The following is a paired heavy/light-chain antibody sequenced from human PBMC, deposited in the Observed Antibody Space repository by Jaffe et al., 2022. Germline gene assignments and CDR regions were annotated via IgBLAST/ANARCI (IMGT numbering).Heavy chain of an antibody. CDR1: GYTFTSYY. D-gene: IGHD4-17*01. CDR3: ARDPPRSDYGDYGSFDY. CDR2: INPSGGST. Sequence: QVQLVQSGAEVKKPGASVKVSCKASGYTFTSYYMHWVRQAPGQGLEWMGIINPSGGSTSYAQKFQGRVTMTRDTSTSTVYMELSSLRSEDTAVYYCARDPPRSDYGDYGSFDYWGQGTLVTVSS. V-gene: IGHV1-46*03. J-gene: IGHJ4*02.
Light chain of an antibody. J-gene: IGKJ2*01. V-gene: IGKV1-13*02. CDR1: QGISSA. CDR3: QQFNSYPYT. CDR2: DAS. Sequence: AIQLTQSPSSLSASVGDRVTITCRASQGISSALAWYQQKPGKAPKLLIYDASSLESGVPSRFSGSGSGTDFTLTISSLQPEDFATYYCQQFNSYPYTFGQGTKLEIK.